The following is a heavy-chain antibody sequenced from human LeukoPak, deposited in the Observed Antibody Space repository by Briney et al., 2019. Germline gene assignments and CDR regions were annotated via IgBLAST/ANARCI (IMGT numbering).Heavy chain of an antibody. CDR2: ISGSGGST. CDR3: ATEGGYFDWLSLFDY. Sequence: GGSLRLSCAASGFTFSSYAMSWVRQAPGKGLDWVSAISGSGGSTYYADSVKGRFTISRDNSKNTLYLQMNSLRAEDTAVYYCATEGGYFDWLSLFDYWGQGTLVTVSS. V-gene: IGHV3-23*01. CDR1: GFTFSSYA. D-gene: IGHD3-9*01. J-gene: IGHJ4*02.